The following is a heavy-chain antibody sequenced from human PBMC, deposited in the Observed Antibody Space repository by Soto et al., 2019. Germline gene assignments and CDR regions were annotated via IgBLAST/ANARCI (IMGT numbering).Heavy chain of an antibody. D-gene: IGHD2-15*01. CDR2: IYHIGST. Sequence: SETLSLTCAVSGGSVSSTNWWSWVRQSPGKGLEWIGDIYHIGSTNYNPSLRGRVTISVDKSNNQFSLTLKYVTAADTAVYYCATRTTRIEVTVLPIPTWGQGSLVT. V-gene: IGHV4-4*02. CDR3: ATRTTRIEVTVLPIPT. CDR1: GGSVSSTNW. J-gene: IGHJ5*02.